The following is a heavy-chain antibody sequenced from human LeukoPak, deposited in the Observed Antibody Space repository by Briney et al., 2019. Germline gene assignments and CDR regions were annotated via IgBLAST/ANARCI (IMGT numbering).Heavy chain of an antibody. Sequence: GASVKVSCKASGYTFTGSYIHWVRQAPGQGREWMGWINPNSGGTNYAQKFQGRVTMTRDRSINTAYMDLRSLTYDDTAVYYCARDKPAEAALDFWGQGTLVTVSS. V-gene: IGHV1-2*02. CDR3: ARDKPAEAALDF. J-gene: IGHJ4*02. CDR2: INPNSGGT. CDR1: GYTFTGSY.